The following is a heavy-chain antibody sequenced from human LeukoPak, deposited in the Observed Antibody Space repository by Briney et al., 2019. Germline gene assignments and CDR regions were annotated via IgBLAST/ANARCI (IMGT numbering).Heavy chain of an antibody. CDR1: GFSLSGHY. V-gene: IGHV3-72*01. CDR3: AATVAGQNPFVY. D-gene: IGHD6-19*01. CDR2: IRNEANGYST. J-gene: IGHJ4*02. Sequence: GGSLRLPCAASGFSLSGHYMDWVRQAPGKGLEWVSRIRNEANGYSTEYATSVKGRFIVSRDDSQNSQYLQMHSLKTDDTAVYYCAATVAGQNPFVYWGQGTPVTVSS.